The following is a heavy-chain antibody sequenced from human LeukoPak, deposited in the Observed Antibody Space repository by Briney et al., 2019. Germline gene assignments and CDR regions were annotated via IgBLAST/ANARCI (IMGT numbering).Heavy chain of an antibody. CDR2: FSGSGGST. V-gene: IGHV3-23*01. D-gene: IGHD2-15*01. Sequence: GVSLRLSCAASGFTFNSYAMIWVRQAPGKGLEGVSAFSGSGGSTYYADSVKGRFTISRDNSKNTLYLQMNSLRAEDTAVYYCAKGDIVVVVAATPDYWGQGTLVTVSS. CDR1: GFTFNSYA. J-gene: IGHJ4*02. CDR3: AKGDIVVVVAATPDY.